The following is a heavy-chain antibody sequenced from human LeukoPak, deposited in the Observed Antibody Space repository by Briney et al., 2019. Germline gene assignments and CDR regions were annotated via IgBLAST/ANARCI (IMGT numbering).Heavy chain of an antibody. V-gene: IGHV4-39*01. D-gene: IGHD3-10*01. CDR2: IYYSGST. CDR3: ATKDLFGDYFDY. CDR1: GGSISSSSYY. J-gene: IGHJ4*02. Sequence: SETLSLTCTVSGGSISSSSYYWGWIRQPPGKGLEWIGSIYYSGSTYYNPSLKSRVTISVDTSKNQFSLKLSSVTAADTAVYYCATKDLFGDYFDYWGQGNLVTVSS.